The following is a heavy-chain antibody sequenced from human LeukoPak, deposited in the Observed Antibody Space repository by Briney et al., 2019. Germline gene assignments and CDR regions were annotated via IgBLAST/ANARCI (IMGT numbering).Heavy chain of an antibody. CDR3: ARDGQYQLLSLSPPEN. CDR1: GFTFSSYW. J-gene: IGHJ4*02. V-gene: IGHV3-74*01. D-gene: IGHD2-2*01. Sequence: PGGSLRLSRAASGFTFSSYWMHWVRQAPGKGLVWVSRINSDGSSTSYADSVKGRFTISRDNAMNTLYLQMNSLRAEDTAVYYCARDGQYQLLSLSPPENWGQGTLVTVSS. CDR2: INSDGSST.